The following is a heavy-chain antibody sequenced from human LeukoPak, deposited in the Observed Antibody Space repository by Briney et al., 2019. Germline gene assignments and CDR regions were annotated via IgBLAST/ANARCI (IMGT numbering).Heavy chain of an antibody. Sequence: ASVKVSCKASGYTFTSYYMHWVRQAPGQGLEWMGIINPSGGSTSYAQKFQGRVTMTRDMSTSTVYMELSRLRSDDTAVYYCARGVRYFDWNYNWFDPWGQGTLVTVSS. CDR3: ARGVRYFDWNYNWFDP. J-gene: IGHJ5*02. CDR1: GYTFTSYY. V-gene: IGHV1-46*01. CDR2: INPSGGST. D-gene: IGHD3-9*01.